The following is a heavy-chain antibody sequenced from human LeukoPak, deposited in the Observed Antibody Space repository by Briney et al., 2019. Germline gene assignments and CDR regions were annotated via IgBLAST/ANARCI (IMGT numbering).Heavy chain of an antibody. V-gene: IGHV1-2*02. CDR1: GGTLSRFG. CDR2: IKPNSGGT. J-gene: IGHJ4*02. D-gene: IGHD3-22*01. CDR3: ARDGHDSSGYYPDY. Sequence: ASVKVSCKASGGTLSRFGISWVRQAPGQGLEWMGWIKPNSGGTNSAQKFQGRVTMTRDTSISTAYMELSGLRSDDTAVYYCARDGHDSSGYYPDYWGQGTLATVSS.